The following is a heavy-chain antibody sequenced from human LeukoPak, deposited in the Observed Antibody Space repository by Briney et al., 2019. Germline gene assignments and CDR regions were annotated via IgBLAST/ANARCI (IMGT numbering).Heavy chain of an antibody. V-gene: IGHV1-2*02. CDR1: GYTFTGYY. CDR3: ARGRLEMATIPDY. Sequence: ASVKVSCKASGYTFTGYYMHWVRQAPGQGLEWMGWINPNSGGTNYAQKFQGRVTMTRDTSISTAYMELSSLRSEDTAVYYCARGRLEMATIPDYWGQGTLVTVSS. CDR2: INPNSGGT. D-gene: IGHD5-24*01. J-gene: IGHJ4*02.